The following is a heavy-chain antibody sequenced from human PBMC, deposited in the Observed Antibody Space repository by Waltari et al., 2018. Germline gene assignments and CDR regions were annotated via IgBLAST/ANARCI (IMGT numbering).Heavy chain of an antibody. CDR3: AREAAAAGTGDYYFDY. J-gene: IGHJ4*02. Sequence: QVQLVESGGGVVQPGRSLRLSCAASGFTFSSYAMHWVRQAPGKGLEWVAVISYDGSNKYYADSVKGRFTISRDNSKNTLYLQMNSLRAEDTAVYYCAREAAAAGTGDYYFDYWGQGTLVTVSS. V-gene: IGHV3-30*01. CDR1: GFTFSSYA. CDR2: ISYDGSNK. D-gene: IGHD6-13*01.